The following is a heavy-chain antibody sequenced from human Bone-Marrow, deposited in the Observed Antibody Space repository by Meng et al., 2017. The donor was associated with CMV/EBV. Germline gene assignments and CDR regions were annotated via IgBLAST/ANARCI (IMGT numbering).Heavy chain of an antibody. CDR3: ARQLNSEVSPIDS. CDR2: ISGYSSTT. CDR1: GYTLNTSG. J-gene: IGHJ4*02. V-gene: IGHV1-18*01. Sequence: ASVQVSCKASGYTLNTSGFSWVRQAPGQGLEWMGWISGYSSTTKYAQNFQGRITMTTDTTTSTTYMELRSLRSDDTAIYYCARQLNSEVSPIDSWGQGPLVPVPS. D-gene: IGHD4-23*01.